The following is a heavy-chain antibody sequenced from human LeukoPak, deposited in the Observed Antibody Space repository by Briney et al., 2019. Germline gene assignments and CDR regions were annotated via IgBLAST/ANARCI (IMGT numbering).Heavy chain of an antibody. CDR3: ASGQQLVRLDY. CDR2: ISAYNGNT. Sequence: VASVKVSCKTSSYTFTNYGISWVRQAPGQGLEWMGWISAYNGNTNYAQKLQGRVTMTTDTSTSTAYMELRSLRSDDTAVYYCASGQQLVRLDYWGQGTLVTVSS. CDR1: SYTFTNYG. J-gene: IGHJ4*02. D-gene: IGHD6-13*01. V-gene: IGHV1-18*01.